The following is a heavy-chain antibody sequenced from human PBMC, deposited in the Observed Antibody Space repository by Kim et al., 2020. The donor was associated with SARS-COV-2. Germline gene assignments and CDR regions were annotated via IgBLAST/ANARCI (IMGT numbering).Heavy chain of an antibody. J-gene: IGHJ4*02. Sequence: ASVKVSCKVSGYTLTELSMHWVRQAPGKGLEWMGGFDPEDGETIYAQKFQGRVTMTEDTSTDTAYMELSSLRSEDTAVYYCATFVGYCSGGSCYFDYWGQGTLVTVSS. CDR1: GYTLTELS. D-gene: IGHD2-15*01. CDR2: FDPEDGET. V-gene: IGHV1-24*01. CDR3: ATFVGYCSGGSCYFDY.